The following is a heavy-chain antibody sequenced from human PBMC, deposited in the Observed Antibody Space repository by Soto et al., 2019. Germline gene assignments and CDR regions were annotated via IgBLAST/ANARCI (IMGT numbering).Heavy chain of an antibody. V-gene: IGHV4-39*01. CDR3: ARHKHYDFWSGPSPPFDP. CDR2: IYYSGST. J-gene: IGHJ5*02. CDR1: GGSISSSSYY. Sequence: SETLSLTCTVSGGSISSSSYYWCWIRHPPGKGLEWIGSIYYSGSTYYNPSLKSRVTISVDTSKNQFSLKLSSVTAADTAVYYCARHKHYDFWSGPSPPFDPWGQGTLVTVSS. D-gene: IGHD3-3*01.